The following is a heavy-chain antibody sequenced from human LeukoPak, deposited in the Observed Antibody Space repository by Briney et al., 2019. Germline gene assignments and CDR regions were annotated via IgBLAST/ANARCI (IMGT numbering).Heavy chain of an antibody. CDR2: LSPSGGTT. Sequence: GGSLRLSCAASGFTFSTYAMSWVRQAPGKGLEWVSSLSPSGGTTHYADSVKGRFTISRDNSKNTLYLEMNSLRAEDTAVYYCIPPPTAMVISFDYWGQGTLVTVSS. CDR1: GFTFSTYA. V-gene: IGHV3-23*01. CDR3: IPPPTAMVISFDY. J-gene: IGHJ4*02. D-gene: IGHD5-18*01.